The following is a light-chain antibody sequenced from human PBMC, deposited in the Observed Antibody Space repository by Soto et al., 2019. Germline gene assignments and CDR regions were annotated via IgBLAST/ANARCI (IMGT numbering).Light chain of an antibody. J-gene: IGKJ2*01. Sequence: DLQMTQSPSSLSASVGDRVTITCRASQDIGNDLGWYQQKPGKAPKRLIHTSSNLQSGVPSRFSGSGSGAEFTLTISSLQPEDFATYYCLQYNGYPRTFGQGTKLEIK. V-gene: IGKV1-17*01. CDR3: LQYNGYPRT. CDR2: TSS. CDR1: QDIGND.